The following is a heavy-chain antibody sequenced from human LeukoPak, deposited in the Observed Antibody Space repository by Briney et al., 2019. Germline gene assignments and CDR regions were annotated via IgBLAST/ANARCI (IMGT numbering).Heavy chain of an antibody. D-gene: IGHD6-19*01. J-gene: IGHJ4*02. CDR2: MYYRGST. CDR1: GGSISSSSHY. CDR3: ASGSSGWYLYLDY. Sequence: SETLSLTCTVSGGSISSSSHYWGWIRQPPGKGLEWIGSMYYRGSTYHNPSLKSRVTISVDTSKNQFSLKLSSVTAADTAVYYCASGSSGWYLYLDYWGQGTLVTVSS. V-gene: IGHV4-39*07.